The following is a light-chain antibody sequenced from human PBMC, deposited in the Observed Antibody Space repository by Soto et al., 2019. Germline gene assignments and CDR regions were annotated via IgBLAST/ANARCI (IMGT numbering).Light chain of an antibody. CDR3: HQRSNWPPDT. CDR2: GAS. CDR1: QSVHTF. V-gene: IGKV3-11*01. Sequence: EIVLTQSPDTLSLSPGEGASLSCRASQSVHTFLAWYQQKPGQPPRLLIYGASTRAHGVPARFSGSGSGTDFTLTITSLEPEDYAIYYCHQRSNWPPDTFGQGTRLEI. J-gene: IGKJ5*01.